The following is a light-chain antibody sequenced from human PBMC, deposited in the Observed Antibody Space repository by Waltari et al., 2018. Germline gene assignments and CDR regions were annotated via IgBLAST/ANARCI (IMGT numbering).Light chain of an antibody. V-gene: IGLV2-11*02. CDR2: DVN. Sequence: QSALIQPRSVSGSPGQSVSISCTGITSDVRGYAFFSWYQHSPDKAPKLIIYDVNKRPSGVPVRFSGSNYGGTASLTMFGVQAEEDADNYCCCYAGSYAPWVFCGGTKVTVL. CDR3: CCYAGSYAPWV. J-gene: IGLJ3*02. CDR1: TSDVRGYAF.